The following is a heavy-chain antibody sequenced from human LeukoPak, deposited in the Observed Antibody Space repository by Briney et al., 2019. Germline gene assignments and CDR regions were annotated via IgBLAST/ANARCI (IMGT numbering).Heavy chain of an antibody. J-gene: IGHJ4*02. CDR3: AREDYRNSAPASFDY. D-gene: IGHD4-11*01. CDR2: IYTSGST. Sequence: SETLSLTCTVSGGSISNYYWSWIRQPAGKGLEWIGRIYTSGSTNYNPSLKSRVTMSVDTSKNQFSLKLSSVSAADTAVYYCAREDYRNSAPASFDYWGQGTLVTVSS. CDR1: GGSISNYY. V-gene: IGHV4-4*07.